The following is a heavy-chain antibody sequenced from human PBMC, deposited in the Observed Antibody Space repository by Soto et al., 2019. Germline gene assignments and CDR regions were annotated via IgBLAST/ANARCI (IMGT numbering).Heavy chain of an antibody. CDR1: GFIFSSYG. CDR2: VWYDGNNA. V-gene: IGHV3-33*01. J-gene: IGHJ6*02. D-gene: IGHD5-18*01. Sequence: TGGSLRLSCAASGFIFSSYGMHWVRQAPGKGLEWVAIVWYDGNNAYYADSVKGRFTISRDNPKNTLYLQMNSLRAEDTAVYYCATESGYSYGYPYGMDVWGHGTTVTVS. CDR3: ATESGYSYGYPYGMDV.